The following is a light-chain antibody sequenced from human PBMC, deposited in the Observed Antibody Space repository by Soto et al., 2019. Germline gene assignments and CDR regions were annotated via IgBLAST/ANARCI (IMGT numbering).Light chain of an antibody. CDR2: DAS. V-gene: IGKV1-27*01. CDR3: QKYNSAPRA. J-gene: IGKJ1*01. Sequence: DIQMTQSPASRSASVVDRVTISCRASQGISNILAWYQQKPGKVPNLLIYDASTLQSEVPSRFSGSGSGTDLTLTISSLQPEYVATYDCQKYNSAPRAVGQGTKVEIK. CDR1: QGISNI.